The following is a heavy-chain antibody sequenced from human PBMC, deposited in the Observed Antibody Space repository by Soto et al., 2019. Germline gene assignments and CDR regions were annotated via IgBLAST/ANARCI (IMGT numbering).Heavy chain of an antibody. CDR3: ATRPGGRLPWFGELIPAFDP. CDR1: GGSFGSYY. D-gene: IGHD3-10*01. V-gene: IGHV4-34*01. Sequence: QVHLHQWGAGLLKPSETLSLTCAVYGGSFGSYYWSWIRQPPGKGLEWIGEISHSGSTIYNPSLKSRLTISVDTSKNQFSLKLSAVTAADTAMYYGATRPGGRLPWFGELIPAFDPWGQGTLGTVSS. CDR2: ISHSGST. J-gene: IGHJ5*02.